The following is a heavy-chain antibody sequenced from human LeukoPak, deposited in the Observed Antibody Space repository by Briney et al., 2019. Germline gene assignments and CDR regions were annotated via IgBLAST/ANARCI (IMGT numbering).Heavy chain of an antibody. Sequence: GGSLRLSCAASGFTFSSNYMSWVRQAPGKGLEWVSVIYSGGSTYYADSVKGRFTISRDNSKNTLYLQMNSLRAEDTAVYYCATLGYSSSWSFDYWGQGTLVTVSS. CDR1: GFTFSSNY. J-gene: IGHJ4*02. CDR3: ATLGYSSSWSFDY. D-gene: IGHD6-13*01. CDR2: IYSGGST. V-gene: IGHV3-53*01.